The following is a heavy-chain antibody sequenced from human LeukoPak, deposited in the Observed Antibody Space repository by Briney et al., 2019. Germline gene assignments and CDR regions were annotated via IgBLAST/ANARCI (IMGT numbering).Heavy chain of an antibody. CDR1: GGSTSSGSYY. Sequence: PSETLSLTCTVSGGSTSSGSYYWSWIRQPAGKGLEWIGRIYTSGSTNYNPSLKSRVTISVDTSKNQFSLKLSSVTAADTAVYYCARSSGYSSGWYRVQHDYWGQGTLVTVSS. D-gene: IGHD6-19*01. V-gene: IGHV4-61*02. J-gene: IGHJ4*02. CDR2: IYTSGST. CDR3: ARSSGYSSGWYRVQHDY.